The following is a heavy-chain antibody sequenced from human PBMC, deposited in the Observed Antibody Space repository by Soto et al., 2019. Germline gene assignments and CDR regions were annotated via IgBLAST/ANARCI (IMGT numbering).Heavy chain of an antibody. CDR3: ATYYGSGSYFPDHYYYGMDV. CDR1: GFTFSTYS. D-gene: IGHD3-10*01. Sequence: EVQLVESGGGLVQPGGSLRLSCAASGFTFSTYSMNWVRQAPGKGLEWVSYISSDSSSIYYADSVKGRFTISRDNAKNCLYLQMNSLRAEDTAVYDCATYYGSGSYFPDHYYYGMDVWGQGTTVTVSS. J-gene: IGHJ6*02. CDR2: ISSDSSSI. V-gene: IGHV3-48*01.